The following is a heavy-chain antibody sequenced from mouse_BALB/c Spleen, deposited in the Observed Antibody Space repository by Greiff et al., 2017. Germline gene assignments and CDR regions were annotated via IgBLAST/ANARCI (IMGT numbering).Heavy chain of an antibody. V-gene: IGHV3-2*02. CDR2: ISYSGST. CDR1: GYSITSDYA. D-gene: IGHD1-1*01. CDR3: AGAIYYGSLYYAMDY. Sequence: EVKLQESGPGLVKPSQSLSLTCTVTGYSITSDYAWNWIRQFPGNKLEWMGYISYSGSTSYNPSLKSRISITRDTSKNQFFLQLNSVTTEDTATYYCAGAIYYGSLYYAMDYWGQGTSVTVSS. J-gene: IGHJ4*01.